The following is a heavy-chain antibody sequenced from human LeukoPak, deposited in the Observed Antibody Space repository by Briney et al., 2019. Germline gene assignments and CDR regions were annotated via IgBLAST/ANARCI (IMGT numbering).Heavy chain of an antibody. CDR3: ARDGGTIFGGAGYFDY. J-gene: IGHJ4*02. CDR1: GYTFTSYD. D-gene: IGHD3-3*01. Sequence: ASVNVSCKASGYTFTSYDINWVRQATGQGLEWMGWMNPNSGNTGYAQKFQGRVTMTRNTSISTAYMELSSLRSEDTAVYYCARDGGTIFGGAGYFDYWGQGTLVTVSS. V-gene: IGHV1-8*01. CDR2: MNPNSGNT.